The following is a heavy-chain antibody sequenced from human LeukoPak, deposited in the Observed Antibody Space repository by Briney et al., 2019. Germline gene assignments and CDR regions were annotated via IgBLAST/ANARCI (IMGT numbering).Heavy chain of an antibody. CDR1: GGSISGYY. J-gene: IGHJ6*02. CDR3: ARDSGVRANYYYYYGMDV. Sequence: SETLSLTCTVSGGSISGYYWSWIRQPPGKGLEWIGYIYYSGSTNYNPSLKSRVTISVDTSKNQFSLKLSSVTAADTAVYYCARDSGVRANYYYYYGMDVWGQGTTVTVSS. D-gene: IGHD3-10*01. CDR2: IYYSGST. V-gene: IGHV4-59*01.